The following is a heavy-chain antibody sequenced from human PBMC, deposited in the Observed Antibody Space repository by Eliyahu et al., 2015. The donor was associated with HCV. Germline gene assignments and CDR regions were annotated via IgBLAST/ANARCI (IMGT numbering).Heavy chain of an antibody. Sequence: QVQLVQSGAEVKKPGASVKVSCKXSGFIFTNFGISWVRQAPGQGLEWMAWISALNGNTKYAQNLQGRVTLTTDTSTSTAYMELRSLRSDDTAVYYCVRADPTVTYYYWGQGTLVTVSS. J-gene: IGHJ4*02. V-gene: IGHV1-18*01. D-gene: IGHD4-11*01. CDR2: ISALNGNT. CDR1: GFIFTNFG. CDR3: VRADPTVTYYY.